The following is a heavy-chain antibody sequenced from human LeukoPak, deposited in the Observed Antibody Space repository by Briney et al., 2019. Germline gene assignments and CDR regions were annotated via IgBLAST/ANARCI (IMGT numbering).Heavy chain of an antibody. D-gene: IGHD6-13*01. CDR3: AGVDRPGNSGYSSSWYGY. CDR1: GYTFTGYY. CDR2: INPNSGGT. J-gene: IGHJ4*02. V-gene: IGHV1-2*02. Sequence: ASVKVSCKASGYTFTGYYMRWVRQAPGQGLEWMGWINPNSGGTNYAQKFQGRVTMTRDTSISTAYMELSRLRSDDTAVYYCAGVDRPGNSGYSSSWYGYWGQGTLVTVSS.